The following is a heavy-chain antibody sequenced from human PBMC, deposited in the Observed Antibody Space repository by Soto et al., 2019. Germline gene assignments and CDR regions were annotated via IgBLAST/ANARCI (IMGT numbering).Heavy chain of an antibody. V-gene: IGHV3-23*01. J-gene: IGHJ4*02. D-gene: IGHD1-26*01. CDR2: ISGSGGRT. CDR3: AKDLPRGVGFFDY. Sequence: PGGSLRLSCAASRFTFSTYAMSWVRQAPGKGLEWVSAISGSGGRTYYADSVKGRFTISRDNSKNTLYLQMNSLRAEDTAVYYCAKDLPRGVGFFDYWGQGTLVTVSS. CDR1: RFTFSTYA.